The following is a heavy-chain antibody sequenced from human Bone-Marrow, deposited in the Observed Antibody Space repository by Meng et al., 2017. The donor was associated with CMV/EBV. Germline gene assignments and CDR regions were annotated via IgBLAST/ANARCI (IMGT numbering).Heavy chain of an antibody. D-gene: IGHD6-13*01. CDR1: GFTFSDYH. J-gene: IGHJ4*02. V-gene: IGHV3-11*01. Sequence: GESLKISCAASGFTFSDYHLSWIRQAPGKGLEWISYVSRRGDTIYYGDSVKGRFSISRGNARNSVYLQMNGLRAEDTAVYYCTRRDSSSYNTPWDYWGQGTLVTVSS. CDR2: VSRRGDTI. CDR3: TRRDSSSYNTPWDY.